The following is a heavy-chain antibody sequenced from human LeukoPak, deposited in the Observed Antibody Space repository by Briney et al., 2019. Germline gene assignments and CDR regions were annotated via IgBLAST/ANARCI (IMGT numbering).Heavy chain of an antibody. V-gene: IGHV1-69*06. CDR2: IIPIFGTA. J-gene: IGHJ4*02. Sequence: SVKVSCKASGDTFSSYAISWVRQAPGQGLEWMGGIIPIFGTANYAQKSQGRVTITADKSTSTAYMELSSLRSEDTAVYYCARESVDKFGELLYFDYWGQGTLVTVSS. D-gene: IGHD3-10*01. CDR3: ARESVDKFGELLYFDY. CDR1: GDTFSSYA.